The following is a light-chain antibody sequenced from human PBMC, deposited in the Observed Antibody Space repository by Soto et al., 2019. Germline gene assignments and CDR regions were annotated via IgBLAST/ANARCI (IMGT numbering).Light chain of an antibody. J-gene: IGLJ3*02. CDR1: SSNIGDNY. CDR2: DNN. V-gene: IGLV1-51*01. CDR3: GTWDTSLSGGV. Sequence: QSVLTQPPSVSAAPGQTVTISCSGSSSNIGDNYVSWYQQFPGTAPKLVIYDNNQRPSGIPDRFSGSKSGTSATLGITGLQTGDEADYYCGTWDTSLSGGVFGGGTKLTVL.